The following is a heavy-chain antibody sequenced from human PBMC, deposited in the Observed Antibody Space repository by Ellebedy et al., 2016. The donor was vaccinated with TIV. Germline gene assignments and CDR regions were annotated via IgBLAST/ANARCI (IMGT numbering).Heavy chain of an antibody. CDR3: ARAETYYYDTANAFDI. Sequence: SETLSLXCAVYGGSFSGYYWSWIRQPPGKGLEWIGEINHSGSTNYNPSLKSRVTISVDTSKNQFSLKLSSVTAADTAVYYCARAETYYYDTANAFDIWGQGTMVTVSS. J-gene: IGHJ3*02. CDR2: INHSGST. CDR1: GGSFSGYY. D-gene: IGHD3-22*01. V-gene: IGHV4-34*01.